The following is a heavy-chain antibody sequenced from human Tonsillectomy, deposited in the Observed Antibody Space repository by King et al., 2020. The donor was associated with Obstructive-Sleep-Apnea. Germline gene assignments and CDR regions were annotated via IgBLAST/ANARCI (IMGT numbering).Heavy chain of an antibody. J-gene: IGHJ2*01. V-gene: IGHV4-39*07. CDR1: GGSISSNSYY. CDR2: IFYSGGT. CDR3: SRDRAYDYVWGNTGYFDL. D-gene: IGHD3-16*01. Sequence: QLQESGPGLVKPSETLSLTCTVSGGSISSNSYYWGWIRQPPGKGLGWIGSIFYSGGTNYNPSLKSRVTRSVETSKKQFSLKPGSVTAADTAVYYCSRDRAYDYVWGNTGYFDLWGRGTLVTVSS.